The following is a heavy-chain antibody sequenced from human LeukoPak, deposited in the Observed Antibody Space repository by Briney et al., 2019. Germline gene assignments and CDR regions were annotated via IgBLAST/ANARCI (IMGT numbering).Heavy chain of an antibody. Sequence: GGSLRLSCAASGFTFSNYDMHWVRQAPGKGLEWVAVIWYDGSNKYYADSVKGRFTISRDNSKNTLYLQMNSLRAEDTAVYYCARVVRSSGSQVEYYFDYWGQGTLVTVSS. CDR2: IWYDGSNK. CDR1: GFTFSNYD. D-gene: IGHD6-19*01. J-gene: IGHJ4*02. V-gene: IGHV3-33*01. CDR3: ARVVRSSGSQVEYYFDY.